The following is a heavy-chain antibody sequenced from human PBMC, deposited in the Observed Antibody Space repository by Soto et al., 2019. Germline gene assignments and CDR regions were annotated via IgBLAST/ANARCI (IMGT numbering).Heavy chain of an antibody. Sequence: PGGSLRLSCAASGFTFSSYEMNWVRQAPGKGLEWVSYISSSGSTIYYADSVKGRFTISRDNAKNSLYLQMNSLRAEDTAVYYCAGTYSSSSLEYFQHWGQGTLVTVSS. CDR3: AGTYSSSSLEYFQH. CDR1: GFTFSSYE. CDR2: ISSSGSTI. J-gene: IGHJ1*01. V-gene: IGHV3-48*03. D-gene: IGHD6-6*01.